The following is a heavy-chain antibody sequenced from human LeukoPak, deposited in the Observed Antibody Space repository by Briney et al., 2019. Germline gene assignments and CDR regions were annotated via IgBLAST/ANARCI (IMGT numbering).Heavy chain of an antibody. CDR1: GFTFSSYA. CDR3: ARDQEFGGYCSSTSCPYFDY. CDR2: ISYDGSNK. Sequence: GGSLRLSCAASGFTFSSYAMHWVRQAPGKGLEWVAVISYDGSNKYYADSVKGRFTISRDNSKNTLYLQMNSLRAEDTAVYYCARDQEFGGYCSSTSCPYFDYWGQGTLVTVSS. D-gene: IGHD2-2*01. J-gene: IGHJ4*02. V-gene: IGHV3-30-3*01.